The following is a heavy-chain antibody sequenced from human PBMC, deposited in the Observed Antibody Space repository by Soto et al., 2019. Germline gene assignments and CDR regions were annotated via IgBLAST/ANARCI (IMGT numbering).Heavy chain of an antibody. D-gene: IGHD3-3*01. CDR3: ARGITIFGVVTPTYYYGMDV. CDR2: ISAYNGDT. J-gene: IGHJ6*02. V-gene: IGHV1-18*04. CDR1: GYTFRTYG. Sequence: QIQLVQSGPEVKKPGASVKVSCKASGYTFRTYGINWVRQAPGQGLEWMGWISAYNGDTNYAQKFQGRVTMTTDTYTSTASMELRNLRSDDTAVYYCARGITIFGVVTPTYYYGMDVWGQGTTVTVSS.